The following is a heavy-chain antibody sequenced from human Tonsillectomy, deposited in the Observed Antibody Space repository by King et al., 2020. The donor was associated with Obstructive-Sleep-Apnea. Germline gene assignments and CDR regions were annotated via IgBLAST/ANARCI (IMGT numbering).Heavy chain of an antibody. V-gene: IGHV4-34*01. J-gene: IGHJ4*02. CDR3: ARGLGSSSWKLADY. D-gene: IGHD6-13*01. CDR2: INHSGST. CDR1: GGSFSGYY. Sequence: VQLQQWGAGLLKPSETLSLTCAVYGGSFSGYYWSWIRQPPGKGLEWIGEINHSGSTNYNPSLKSRVTISVDTSKNQFSLKLSSVTAADTAVYYCARGLGSSSWKLADYWGQGTLVTVSS.